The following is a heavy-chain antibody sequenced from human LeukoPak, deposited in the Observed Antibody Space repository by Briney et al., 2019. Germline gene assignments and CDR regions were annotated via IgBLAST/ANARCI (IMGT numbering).Heavy chain of an antibody. V-gene: IGHV1-2*02. CDR3: ARVRSQSVGATGY. CDR1: GYTFTGYY. CDR2: INPNSGGT. D-gene: IGHD1-26*01. J-gene: IGHJ4*02. Sequence: GASVKVSCKASGYTFTGYYMHWVRQAPGQGLEWMGWINPNSGGTNYAQKFQGRVTMTRDTSISTAYMELGRLRSDDTAVYYCARVRSQSVGATGYWGQGTLVTVSS.